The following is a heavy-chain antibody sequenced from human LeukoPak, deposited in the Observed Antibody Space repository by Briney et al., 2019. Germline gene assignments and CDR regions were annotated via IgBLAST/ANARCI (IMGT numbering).Heavy chain of an antibody. CDR1: GYTFTSYA. V-gene: IGHV1-3*01. CDR3: ARVGRYSGYDADY. Sequence: ASVKVSCKASGYTFTSYAMHWVRQAPGQRLEWMGWINAGNGNTKYSQKFQGRVTITADKSTSTAYMELSSLRSEDTAVYYCARVGRYSGYDADYWGQGTLVTVSS. D-gene: IGHD5-12*01. CDR2: INAGNGNT. J-gene: IGHJ4*02.